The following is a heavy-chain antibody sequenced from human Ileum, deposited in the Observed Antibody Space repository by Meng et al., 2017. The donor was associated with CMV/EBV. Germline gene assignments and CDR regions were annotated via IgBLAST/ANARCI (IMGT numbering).Heavy chain of an antibody. J-gene: IGHJ4*02. CDR1: GFIVSSTY. V-gene: IGHV3-66*01. D-gene: IGHD1-26*01. CDR2: IYASGST. Sequence: VQLVESGGGLVQPGGSLRLSWEASGFIVSSTYMTWVRQAPGKGLEWVSVIYASGSTFYADSVKGRFTISRDNSENTLFLQMSSLRVEDTAVYYCVGVGAPGGQGTLVTVSS. CDR3: VGVGAP.